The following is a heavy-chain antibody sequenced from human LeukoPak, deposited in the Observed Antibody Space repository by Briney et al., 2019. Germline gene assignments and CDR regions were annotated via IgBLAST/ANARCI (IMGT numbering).Heavy chain of an antibody. D-gene: IGHD3-10*01. V-gene: IGHV4-61*01. CDR2: DYCGGNT. CDR1: GFSVTTDSYC. CDR3: ARDHFGSLDS. J-gene: IGHJ4*02. Sequence: SETLSLTCTVSGFSVTTDSYCWGWIRQPPGKGLEWIGYDYCGGNTNYDPSLKRRITISVDTSKNQFSLTLTSVTAADTAVYFCARDHFGSLDSWGQGILVTVSS.